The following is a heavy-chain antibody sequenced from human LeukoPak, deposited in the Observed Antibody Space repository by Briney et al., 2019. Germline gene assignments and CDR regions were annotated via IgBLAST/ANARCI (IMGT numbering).Heavy chain of an antibody. V-gene: IGHV4-59*01. CDR3: ARGGYYDSSGYWYY. Sequence: PSETLSLTCTFSVGSISSYYWSWIRHPPGKGLEGIGYIYYSGSTNYNPSLKSRGTISVDTSKNQFSLKLSSVTAADTAVYYCARGGYYDSSGYWYYWGQGTLVTVSS. CDR2: IYYSGST. J-gene: IGHJ4*02. D-gene: IGHD3-22*01. CDR1: VGSISSYY.